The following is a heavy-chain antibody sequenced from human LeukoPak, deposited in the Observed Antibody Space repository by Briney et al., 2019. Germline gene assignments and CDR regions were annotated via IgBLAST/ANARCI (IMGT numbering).Heavy chain of an antibody. J-gene: IGHJ5*01. V-gene: IGHV3-48*03. Sequence: PGGSLRLSCAASEFTFSSYEMNWVRQAPGKGLEWVSYISVSGTTRYYADSVMGRFTISKDNAQNSLFLQLNSLRAEDTAVYYCARGLYSNSGGWFDSWGQGTLVTVSS. CDR2: ISVSGTTR. D-gene: IGHD6-13*01. CDR1: EFTFSSYE. CDR3: ARGLYSNSGGWFDS.